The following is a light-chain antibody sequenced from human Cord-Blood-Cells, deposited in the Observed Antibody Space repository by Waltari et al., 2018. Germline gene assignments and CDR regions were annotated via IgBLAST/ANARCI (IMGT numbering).Light chain of an antibody. CDR1: QSVSSSY. Sequence: IVLTQSPGTLSLSPGERATLPCRASQSVSSSYLAWYQQKPGQAPRPLISGASSRATGIPDRFSGSGSGTDFTLTISRLEPEDFAVYYCQQYGSSPWTFGQGTKVEIK. CDR2: GAS. V-gene: IGKV3-20*01. CDR3: QQYGSSPWT. J-gene: IGKJ1*01.